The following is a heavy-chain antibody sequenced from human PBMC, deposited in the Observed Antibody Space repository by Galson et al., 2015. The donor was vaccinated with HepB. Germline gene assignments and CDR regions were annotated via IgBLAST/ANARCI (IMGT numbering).Heavy chain of an antibody. Sequence: SLRLSCAASGFTFSSYAMHWVRQAPGKGLEWVEVISYDGSIKYYADSVKGRFTISRDSSRNTLYLQMNSLRTEDTAVYYCARDSITHSYYYYYYMDVWGKGTTVTVSS. D-gene: IGHD3-3*02. V-gene: IGHV3-30-3*01. CDR2: ISYDGSIK. CDR1: GFTFSSYA. CDR3: ARDSITHSYYYYYYMDV. J-gene: IGHJ6*03.